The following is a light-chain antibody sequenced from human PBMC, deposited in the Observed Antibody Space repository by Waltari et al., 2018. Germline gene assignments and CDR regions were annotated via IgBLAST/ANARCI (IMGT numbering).Light chain of an antibody. J-gene: IGLJ2*01. CDR1: SGHNSYA. CDR2: VNSDGSH. CDR3: QTRGSGTVI. Sequence: QLVLTQAPSASASLGASVKLTCTLSSGHNSYAIAWHQQQPAQGPRYLMKVNSDGSHYKADGIPDRVSGSSSGAERYLTISSLQSEDEADYYCQTRGSGTVIFGGGTKLTVL. V-gene: IGLV4-69*01.